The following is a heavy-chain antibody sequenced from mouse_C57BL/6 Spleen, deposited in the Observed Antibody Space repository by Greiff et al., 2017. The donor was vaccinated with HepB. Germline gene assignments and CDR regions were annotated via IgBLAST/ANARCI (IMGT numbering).Heavy chain of an antibody. CDR1: GYTFTSYW. CDR3: ARGPITTVVATDFDY. V-gene: IGHV1-72*01. Sequence: QVQLKQPGAELVKPGASVKLSGKASGYTFTSYWRNGVKQGPGRGLGWIGRIDPNSGGTKYNEKFKSKATLTVDKPSSTAYMQLSSLTSEDSAVYYCARGPITTVVATDFDYWGQGTTLTVSS. CDR2: IDPNSGGT. J-gene: IGHJ2*01. D-gene: IGHD1-1*01.